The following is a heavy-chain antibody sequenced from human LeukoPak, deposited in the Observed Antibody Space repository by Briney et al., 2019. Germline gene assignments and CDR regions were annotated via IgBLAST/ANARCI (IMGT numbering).Heavy chain of an antibody. CDR3: AKDRAHDYSNYEVDS. V-gene: IGHV3-30*18. J-gene: IGHJ4*02. D-gene: IGHD4-11*01. CDR2: ISYDGENE. CDR1: GFNFNDYA. Sequence: GGSLRLSCAASGFNFNDYAIHWVRQAPGKGLEWVAVISYDGENEYYADSVKGRFTISRDNSNNTPSLQMNSLRPDDTGVYYCAKDRAHDYSNYEVDSWGQGTLVTVSS.